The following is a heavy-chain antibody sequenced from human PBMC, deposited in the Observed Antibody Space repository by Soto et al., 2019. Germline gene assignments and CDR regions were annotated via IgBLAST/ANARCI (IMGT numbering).Heavy chain of an antibody. J-gene: IGHJ4*02. CDR2: ISGTSIST. CDR1: GFTFSNYN. CDR3: VREFAYGDY. Sequence: EVHLVESWGGLVTPGGSLRLSCEGSGFTFSNYNMNWVRQAPGEGPEWVSSISGTSISTRYADSVQGRFTISRDNAKRSLYLQMNSLTPEDTAIYYCVREFAYGDYWGQGILVTVSS. D-gene: IGHD4-17*01. V-gene: IGHV3-21*01.